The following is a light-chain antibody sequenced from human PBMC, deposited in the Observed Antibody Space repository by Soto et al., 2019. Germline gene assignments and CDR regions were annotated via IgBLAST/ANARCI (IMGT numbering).Light chain of an antibody. CDR2: AAS. Sequence: EIVLTQSPGTLSLSPGEGAALSCRASQTISNSNLAWYQQKPGQAPRLLVYAASRRATGIPVRFSGSGSGTDFTLTISRLEPEDFAIYYCQQYGSPRGTFGQGTKVEIK. CDR3: QQYGSPRGT. J-gene: IGKJ1*01. CDR1: QTISNSN. V-gene: IGKV3-20*01.